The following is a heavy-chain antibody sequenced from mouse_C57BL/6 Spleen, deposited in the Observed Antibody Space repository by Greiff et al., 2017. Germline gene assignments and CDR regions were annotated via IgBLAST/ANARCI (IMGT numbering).Heavy chain of an antibody. D-gene: IGHD2-5*01. Sequence: DVMLVESGGGLVQPGGSLSLSCAASGFTFTDYYMSWVRQPPGKALEWLGFIRNKANGYTTEYSASVKGRFTISRDNSQSILYLQMNALRAEDSATYYYARYMESNYAYAMDYWGQGTSVTVSS. J-gene: IGHJ4*01. V-gene: IGHV7-3*01. CDR2: IRNKANGYTT. CDR1: GFTFTDYY. CDR3: ARYMESNYAYAMDY.